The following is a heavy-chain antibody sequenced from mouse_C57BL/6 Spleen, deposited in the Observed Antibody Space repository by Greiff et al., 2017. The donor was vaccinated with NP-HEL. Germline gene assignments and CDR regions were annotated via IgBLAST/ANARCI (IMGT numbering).Heavy chain of an antibody. CDR2: IDPEDGET. D-gene: IGHD1-1*01. V-gene: IGHV14-2*01. J-gene: IGHJ4*01. CDR3: ARSYYYGSSYVDYYAMDY. CDR1: GFNIKDYY. Sequence: VQLQQSGAELVKPGASVKLSCTASGFNIKDYYMHWVKQRTEQGLEWIGRIDPEDGETKYAPKFQGKATITADTSSNTAYLQLSSLTSEDTAVYYCARSYYYGSSYVDYYAMDYWGQGTSVTVSS.